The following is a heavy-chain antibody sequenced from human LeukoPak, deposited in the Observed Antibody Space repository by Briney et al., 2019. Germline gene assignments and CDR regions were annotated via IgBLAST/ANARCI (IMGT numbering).Heavy chain of an antibody. CDR2: VYPDDSRT. D-gene: IGHD2/OR15-2a*01. CDR1: GYNFPKSW. J-gene: IGHJ4*02. Sequence: AGESLKISCKASGYNFPKSWIGWVRQMPRKGLEWMAIVYPDDSRTKYSPSFQGQVTISADKSINTAYLQWSSLRASDTAMYYCARPDYFASHDWGQGTLVTVSS. CDR3: ARPDYFASHD. V-gene: IGHV5-51*01.